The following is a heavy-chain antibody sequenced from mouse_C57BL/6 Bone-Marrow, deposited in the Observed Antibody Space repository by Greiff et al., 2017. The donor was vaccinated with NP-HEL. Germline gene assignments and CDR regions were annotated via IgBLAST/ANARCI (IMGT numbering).Heavy chain of an antibody. CDR3: ARGEVLLRFAY. V-gene: IGHV1-81*01. J-gene: IGHJ3*01. Sequence: QVHVKQSGAELARPGASVKLSCKASGYTFTSYGISWVKQRTGQGLEWIGEIYPRSGNTYYNEKFKGKATLTADKSSSTAYMELRSLTSEDSAVYFCARGEVLLRFAYWGQGTLVTVSA. CDR1: GYTFTSYG. D-gene: IGHD2-10*01. CDR2: IYPRSGNT.